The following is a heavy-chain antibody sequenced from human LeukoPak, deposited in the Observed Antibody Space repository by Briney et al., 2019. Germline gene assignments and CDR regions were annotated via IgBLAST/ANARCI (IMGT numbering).Heavy chain of an antibody. CDR2: ISSSGSTI. Sequence: GGSLRLSCAASGFTFSSYEMNWVRQAPGKGLEWVSYISSSGSTIYYADSVKGRFTISRDNAKNSLYLQMNSLRAEDTAVYYCARLSNWNLYYYYYYGMDVWGQGTTVTVSS. J-gene: IGHJ6*02. CDR3: ARLSNWNLYYYYYYGMDV. D-gene: IGHD1-20*01. CDR1: GFTFSSYE. V-gene: IGHV3-48*03.